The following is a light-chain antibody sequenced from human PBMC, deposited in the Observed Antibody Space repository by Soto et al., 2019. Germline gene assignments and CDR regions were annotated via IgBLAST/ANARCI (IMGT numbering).Light chain of an antibody. J-gene: IGKJ4*01. CDR2: DAS. CDR1: QSVSIY. Sequence: EIVLTQSPVTLSLSPGERATLSCRASQSVSIYLAWYQQKPGQAPGLLIYDASNRATGVPARFSGSGSGTDFTLTISRLEPADFAVYYCQQYGSSPLTFGGGTKVDIK. V-gene: IGKV3-20*01. CDR3: QQYGSSPLT.